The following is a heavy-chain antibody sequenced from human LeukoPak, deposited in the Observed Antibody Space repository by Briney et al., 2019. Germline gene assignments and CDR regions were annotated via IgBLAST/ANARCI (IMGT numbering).Heavy chain of an antibody. Sequence: GTLRLSCVASEFTFSDYWMHWVRQVQGKEPVGFTRINSDSINTGYADPVKGRITISRDNALNTLYLPMNSLRAEDTAVYYCARGHHCRGTNCFSPYSYYYMDLWGKGTTVSVSS. CDR1: EFTFSDYW. CDR3: ARGHHCRGTNCFSPYSYYYMDL. J-gene: IGHJ6*03. V-gene: IGHV3-74*01. D-gene: IGHD7-27*01. CDR2: INSDSINT.